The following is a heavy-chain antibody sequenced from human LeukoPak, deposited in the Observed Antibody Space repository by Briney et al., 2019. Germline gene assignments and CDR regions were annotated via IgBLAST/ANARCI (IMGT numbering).Heavy chain of an antibody. CDR3: ARERGYSYGYGDY. V-gene: IGHV3-48*01. J-gene: IGHJ4*02. Sequence: GGSLRLPCAASGFAFSSYAINWVRQAPGKGLGWLSFISGSSETIYYADSMKGRFTISRDNAENSLYLQMSSLRAEDTAVYYCARERGYSYGYGDYWGQGTLVTVSS. D-gene: IGHD5-18*01. CDR1: GFAFSSYA. CDR2: ISGSSETI.